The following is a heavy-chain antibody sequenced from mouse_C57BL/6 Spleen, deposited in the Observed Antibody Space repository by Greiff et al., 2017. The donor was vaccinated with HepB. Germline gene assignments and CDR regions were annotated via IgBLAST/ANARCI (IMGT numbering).Heavy chain of an antibody. J-gene: IGHJ3*01. Sequence: VQLQQSGAELVRPGASVTLSCKASGYTFTDYEMHWVKQTPVHGLEWIGAIDPETGGTAYNQKFKGKAILTADKASSTAYMELRILTSEDSAFYYCTIFGYDGYYVLAYWGQGTLVTVSA. D-gene: IGHD2-3*01. CDR3: TIFGYDGYYVLAY. V-gene: IGHV1-15*01. CDR2: IDPETGGT. CDR1: GYTFTDYE.